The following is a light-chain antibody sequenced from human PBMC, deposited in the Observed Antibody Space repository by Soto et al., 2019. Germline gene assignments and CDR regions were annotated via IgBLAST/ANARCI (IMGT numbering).Light chain of an antibody. CDR2: DAS. J-gene: IGKJ1*01. Sequence: DIQMTQSPSTLSASVGDRVTITCRASQSISSWLAWYQQKPGKAPKLLIYDASSLESGVPSRFSGSGSGTEFTLTISSLQPDDFATYYCQQSWNTPRTFGQGTKVDIK. CDR1: QSISSW. CDR3: QQSWNTPRT. V-gene: IGKV1-5*01.